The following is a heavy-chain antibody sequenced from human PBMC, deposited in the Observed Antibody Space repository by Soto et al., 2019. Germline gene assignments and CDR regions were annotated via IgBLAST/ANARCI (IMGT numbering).Heavy chain of an antibody. D-gene: IGHD4-17*01. CDR1: GFTFDDYG. CDR3: ARSGPTPAYGWFDP. Sequence: EVQLVESGGGMVRPGGSLRLSCAASGFTFDDYGMSWVRQAPGKGLEWVSGINWNGGSTGYADSVKGRFTISRDNAKNSLYLQMNSLRAEDTALYHCARSGPTPAYGWFDPWGQGTLVTVSS. J-gene: IGHJ5*02. CDR2: INWNGGST. V-gene: IGHV3-20*01.